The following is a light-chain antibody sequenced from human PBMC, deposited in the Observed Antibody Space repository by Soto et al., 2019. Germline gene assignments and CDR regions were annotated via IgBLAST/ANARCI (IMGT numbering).Light chain of an antibody. Sequence: ILMTQSPATLSVSPGERATLSCRASQSVSNNLAWYQQKPDQAPRLLIYDASTRATGIPARFSGSGSGTEFTLTISGLHSEDFAVYYCQQYNNWPPWTFGQGTKVDIK. J-gene: IGKJ1*01. CDR1: QSVSNN. CDR3: QQYNNWPPWT. CDR2: DAS. V-gene: IGKV3-15*01.